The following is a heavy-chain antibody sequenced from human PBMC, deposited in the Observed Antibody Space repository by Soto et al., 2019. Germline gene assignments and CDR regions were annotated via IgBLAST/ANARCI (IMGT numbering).Heavy chain of an antibody. Sequence: SETLSLTCSVSGDPISSSSYSWGWIRQPPGKGLEWLGNIYNSGSTHYNPSLRSRVSISVDKSKNHFSLKVSSVTAAATAVYFRARHYGGLGNPRNDFDHWGQGIWVTVSS. V-gene: IGHV4-39*01. CDR3: ARHYGGLGNPRNDFDH. J-gene: IGHJ4*02. CDR2: IYNSGST. D-gene: IGHD1-1*01. CDR1: GDPISSSSYS.